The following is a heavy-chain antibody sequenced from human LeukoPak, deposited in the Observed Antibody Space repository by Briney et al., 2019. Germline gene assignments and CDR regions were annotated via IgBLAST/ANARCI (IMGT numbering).Heavy chain of an antibody. CDR1: GDTFTSYG. CDR2: ISAYNGNT. Sequence: ASVKVSCKASGDTFTSYGISWVRQAPGQGLEWMGWISAYNGNTNYAQKLQGRVTMTTDTSTSTAYMELRSLRYDDTAVYYCARAVYDILTFTYYYYYMDVWGKGTTVTVSS. V-gene: IGHV1-18*01. J-gene: IGHJ6*03. CDR3: ARAVYDILTFTYYYYYMDV. D-gene: IGHD3-9*01.